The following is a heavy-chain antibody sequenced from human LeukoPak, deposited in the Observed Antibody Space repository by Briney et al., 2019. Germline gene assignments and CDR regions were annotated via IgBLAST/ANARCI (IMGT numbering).Heavy chain of an antibody. V-gene: IGHV4-59*12. CDR1: GGSISSYY. J-gene: IGHJ5*02. D-gene: IGHD3-3*01. CDR2: IYYSGST. Sequence: PSETLSLTCTVSGGSISSYYWSWIRQPPGKGLEWIGYIYYSGSTNYNPSLKSRVTISVDTSKNQFSLKLSSVTAADTAVYYCARERAIFGVVIWSWFDPWGQGTLVTVSS. CDR3: ARERAIFGVVIWSWFDP.